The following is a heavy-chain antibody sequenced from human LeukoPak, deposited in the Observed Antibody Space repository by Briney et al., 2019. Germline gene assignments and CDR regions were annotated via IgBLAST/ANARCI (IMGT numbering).Heavy chain of an antibody. Sequence: ASVKVSCKASGFTFTGYHLHWVRQAPGQGLEWVGRINPNSGDTNYAQKFQGRVTMTRDTSISTAYMELSSLGSGDTAVYYCARATVIVPAARLDVWGQGTTVIVSS. CDR2: INPNSGDT. J-gene: IGHJ6*02. CDR3: ARATVIVPAARLDV. D-gene: IGHD2-2*01. V-gene: IGHV1-2*06. CDR1: GFTFTGYH.